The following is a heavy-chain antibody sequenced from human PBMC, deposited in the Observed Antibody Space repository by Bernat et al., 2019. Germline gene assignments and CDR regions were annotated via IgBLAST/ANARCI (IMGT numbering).Heavy chain of an antibody. J-gene: IGHJ4*02. CDR1: GFTFSCNA. CDR3: AKDRDYDGSGSYYRGY. CDR2: ISGSGGST. V-gene: IGHV3-23*01. Sequence: EVQLLESGGGLVQPGGSLRLSCAAPGFTFSCNASGWVRQAPGKGLQWVSAISGSGGSTYNADSVKGRFTISRDNSKNTLYLQMNSLRAEDTAVYYCAKDRDYDGSGSYYRGYWGQGTLVTVSS. D-gene: IGHD3-10*01.